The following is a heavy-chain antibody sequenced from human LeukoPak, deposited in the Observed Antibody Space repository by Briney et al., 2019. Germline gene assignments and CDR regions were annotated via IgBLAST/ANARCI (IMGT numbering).Heavy chain of an antibody. J-gene: IGHJ4*02. D-gene: IGHD6-19*01. CDR2: SYHIGST. CDR3: ARGLSAVAGKGY. Sequence: PSETLSLTCTVSGDPISSHSDYKWTWIRQPPGRGLEWIGYSYHIGSTNYNPSLKSRVTISVDTSKNQFSLKLTSVTAADTAVYYCARGLSAVAGKGYWGQGTLVTVSS. CDR1: GDPISSHSDY. V-gene: IGHV4-61*08.